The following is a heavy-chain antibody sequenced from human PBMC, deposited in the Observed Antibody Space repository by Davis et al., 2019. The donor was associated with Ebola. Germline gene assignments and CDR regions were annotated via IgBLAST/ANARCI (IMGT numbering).Heavy chain of an antibody. CDR3: AKGLYCSSSTCHEGGWFGP. Sequence: GESLKISCAASGFTFSNYAMSWVRQAPGKGLEWVSSVSGSGGSTYDTDSVKGRFTISRDNSKNTLYLQMHSLRAEDTAVYYCAKGLYCSSSTCHEGGWFGPWGQVTLVTVSS. J-gene: IGHJ5*02. CDR2: VSGSGGST. V-gene: IGHV3-23*01. D-gene: IGHD2-2*01. CDR1: GFTFSNYA.